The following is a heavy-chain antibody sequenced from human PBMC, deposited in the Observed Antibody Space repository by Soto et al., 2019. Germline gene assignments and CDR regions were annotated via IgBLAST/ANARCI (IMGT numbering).Heavy chain of an antibody. CDR2: IYYSGST. V-gene: IGHV4-59*08. D-gene: IGHD1-26*01. Sequence: SETLSLTCTVSNDSISPYYWSWIRQPPGKGLEWIGFIYYSGSTTYNPSLKSRVTISVATSKNQFSLKLTSVTAADTAVYYCASQRPKTPWAVFYYGMDVWGQGTTVTVSS. CDR1: NDSISPYY. J-gene: IGHJ6*02. CDR3: ASQRPKTPWAVFYYGMDV.